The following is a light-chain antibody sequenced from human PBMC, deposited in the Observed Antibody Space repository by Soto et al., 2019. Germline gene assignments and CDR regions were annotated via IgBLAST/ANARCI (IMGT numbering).Light chain of an antibody. CDR1: SSDIGASNS. Sequence: QSALTQPPSASGSPGQSVTISCAGSSSDIGASNSVSWYQQHPGKAPKLLISEVTKRPSGVPDRFSGSKSGNTASLTVSELQADDEADYYCGSKAGSNKHVVFGGGTQLTVL. J-gene: IGLJ2*01. CDR3: GSKAGSNKHVV. CDR2: EVT. V-gene: IGLV2-8*01.